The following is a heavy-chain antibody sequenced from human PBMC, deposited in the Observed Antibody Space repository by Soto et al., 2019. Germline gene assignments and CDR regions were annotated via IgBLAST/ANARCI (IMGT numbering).Heavy chain of an antibody. D-gene: IGHD5-12*01. V-gene: IGHV3-49*04. CDR1: GFTFGDYA. Sequence: GGSLRLSCTASGFTFGDYAMSWVRQAPGKGLEWVGFIRSKAYGGTTEYAASVKGRFTISRDDSKSIAYLQMNSLKTEDTAVYYCTREPSIEMATIGGLDAFDIWGQGTMVTVSS. J-gene: IGHJ3*02. CDR2: IRSKAYGGTT. CDR3: TREPSIEMATIGGLDAFDI.